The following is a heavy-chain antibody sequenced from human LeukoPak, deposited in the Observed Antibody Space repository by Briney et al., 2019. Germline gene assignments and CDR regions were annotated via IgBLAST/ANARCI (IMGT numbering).Heavy chain of an antibody. Sequence: AASVKVSCKASGYTFTSYYMHWVRQAPGQGLEWMGIINPSGGSTSYAQKFQGRVTMTRDTSTSTVYMELSSLRSEDTAVYYCARDSIVLMVYANGDYYYGMDVWGQGTTVTVSS. D-gene: IGHD2-8*01. CDR1: GYTFTSYY. J-gene: IGHJ6*02. CDR3: ARDSIVLMVYANGDYYYGMDV. V-gene: IGHV1-46*01. CDR2: INPSGGST.